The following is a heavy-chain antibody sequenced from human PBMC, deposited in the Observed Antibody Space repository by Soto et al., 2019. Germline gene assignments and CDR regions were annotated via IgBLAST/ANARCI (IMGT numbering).Heavy chain of an antibody. Sequence: QVQLVQSGAEVKKPGSSVKVSCKASGGTFSTSAISWVRQAPGQGLEWVGGIMPVFATPDYAQNFQGRVTITADESTTTAYLELTSLRADDTAVYYCARDKGRRQLGGNYYYILDVWGQGAAITVSS. CDR3: ARDKGRRQLGGNYYYILDV. D-gene: IGHD3-3*02. V-gene: IGHV1-69*12. CDR2: IMPVFATP. CDR1: GGTFSTSA. J-gene: IGHJ6*02.